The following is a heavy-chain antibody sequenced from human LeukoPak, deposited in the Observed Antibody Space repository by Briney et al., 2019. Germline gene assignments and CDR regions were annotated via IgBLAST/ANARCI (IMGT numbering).Heavy chain of an antibody. J-gene: IGHJ3*02. V-gene: IGHV1-2*02. CDR2: IDPNSGAT. Sequence: ASVKVSCKASGYTFTDYFMHWVRQAPGQGLEWMGWIDPNSGATNSAQKFQGRVTLTRDRSITTAYLELSRLRYDDTAVFYCARGGSLPHDAFDIWGQGTMVTVSS. CDR3: ARGGSLPHDAFDI. D-gene: IGHD1-26*01. CDR1: GYTFTDYF.